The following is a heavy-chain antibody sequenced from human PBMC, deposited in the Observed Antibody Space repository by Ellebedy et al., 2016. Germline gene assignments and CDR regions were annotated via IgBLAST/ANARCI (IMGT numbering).Heavy chain of an antibody. CDR3: ANSMISDKSHFGGSYNFGDF. Sequence: SETLSLTCAVYGGSFNDYHWSWIRQPPGKGLEWIAEINHSGITNYNPSLKSRVTISADTSKKQLSLRIRSVTAADTAVYYCANSMISDKSHFGGSYNFGDFWGQGTLVTVSS. CDR1: GGSFNDYH. CDR2: INHSGIT. D-gene: IGHD3-16*01. V-gene: IGHV4-34*01. J-gene: IGHJ4*02.